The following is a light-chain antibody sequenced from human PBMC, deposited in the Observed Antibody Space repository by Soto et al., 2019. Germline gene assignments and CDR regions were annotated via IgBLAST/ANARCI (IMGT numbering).Light chain of an antibody. CDR3: ASWDSSLSGVV. Sequence: QSVLTQPPSVSAAPGQTVTISCSGTYSNNGNNFVSWYQHLPGTAPKLLIYTHNKRPSGIPDRFSGSKSGPSATLGITGLQTGDEADYYCASWDSSLSGVVFGGGTKVTVL. CDR1: YSNNGNNF. V-gene: IGLV1-51*01. J-gene: IGLJ2*01. CDR2: THN.